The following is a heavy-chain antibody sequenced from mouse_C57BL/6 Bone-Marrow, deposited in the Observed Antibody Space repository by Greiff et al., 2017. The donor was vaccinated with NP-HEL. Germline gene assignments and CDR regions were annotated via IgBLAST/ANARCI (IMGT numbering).Heavy chain of an antibody. CDR1: GYSLTSAY. J-gene: IGHJ2*01. CDR2: ISYSGST. CDR3: AGKGNSNYIDY. V-gene: IGHV3-8*01. Sequence: VPLQESGPGLAKPSQTLSLTCSVPGYSLTSAYWNWIRNFPGSKLEYMGYISYSGSTYYNPSLKSRIPITRDTSKNQEYLQVNTVTTEDTATYYCAGKGNSNYIDYWGQGTTLTVSS. D-gene: IGHD2-5*01.